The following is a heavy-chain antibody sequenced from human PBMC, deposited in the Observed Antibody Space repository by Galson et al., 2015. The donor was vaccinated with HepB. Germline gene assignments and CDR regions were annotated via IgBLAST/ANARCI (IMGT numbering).Heavy chain of an antibody. Sequence: SVKVSCKAYGYIFSTYSITWVRQAPGQGLEWMGWISAYNRQTNYAQSFQDRVTMTTDRSTSTIYLELRSLRSDDTDVYYCARGALVVVVGATQNNWFDPWGQGTLVTVSS. CDR1: GYIFSTYS. J-gene: IGHJ5*02. CDR3: ARGALVVVVGATQNNWFDP. V-gene: IGHV1-18*01. D-gene: IGHD2-15*01. CDR2: ISAYNRQT.